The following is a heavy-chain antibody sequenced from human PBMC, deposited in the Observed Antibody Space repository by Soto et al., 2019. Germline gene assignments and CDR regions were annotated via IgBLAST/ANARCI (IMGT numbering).Heavy chain of an antibody. Sequence: ASVKVSCKASGYTFTSYDINWVRQATGQGLEWMGWMNPNSGSTGYAQKFQGRVTMTRNTSISTAYMELRSLRSEDTAVYYCARGYRSGWTPTTHVDYWGQGTLVTVSS. J-gene: IGHJ4*02. CDR2: MNPNSGST. CDR3: ARGYRSGWTPTTHVDY. V-gene: IGHV1-8*01. CDR1: GYTFTSYD. D-gene: IGHD6-19*01.